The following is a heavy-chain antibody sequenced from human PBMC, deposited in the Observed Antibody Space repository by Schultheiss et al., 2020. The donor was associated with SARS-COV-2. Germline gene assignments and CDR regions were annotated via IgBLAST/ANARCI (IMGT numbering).Heavy chain of an antibody. Sequence: SETLSLTCTVSGGSVSSVSYYWSWIRQPPGKGLEWIGYIYYSGSTNYNPSLRSRVTISVDTSKNQFSLKLSSVTAADTAVYYCARRRKANWGSTDYWGQGTLVTVSS. D-gene: IGHD7-27*01. CDR1: GGSVSSVSYY. V-gene: IGHV4-61*01. CDR3: ARRRKANWGSTDY. CDR2: IYYSGST. J-gene: IGHJ4*02.